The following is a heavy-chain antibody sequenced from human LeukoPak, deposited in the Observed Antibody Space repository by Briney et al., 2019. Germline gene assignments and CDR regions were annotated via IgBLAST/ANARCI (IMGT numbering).Heavy chain of an antibody. J-gene: IGHJ3*02. Sequence: GGSLRLSCAASGFTVSSNYMSWVRQAPGKGLEWVSVIYSGGSTYYADSVKGRFTISRHNSKNTLYLQMNSLRAEDTAVYYCAANPGWLQSLGDAFDIWGQGTMVTVSS. CDR2: IYSGGST. D-gene: IGHD5-24*01. V-gene: IGHV3-53*04. CDR3: AANPGWLQSLGDAFDI. CDR1: GFTVSSNY.